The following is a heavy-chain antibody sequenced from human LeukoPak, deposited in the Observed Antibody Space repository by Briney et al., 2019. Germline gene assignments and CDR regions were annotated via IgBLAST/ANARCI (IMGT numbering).Heavy chain of an antibody. CDR2: IYYSGST. CDR1: GGSISSGDYY. CDR3: ASYYYGSGGYFDY. Sequence: PSQTLSLTCTVSGGSISSGDYYWSWIRQPPGKDLEWIGYIYYSGSTYYNPSLKSRVTISVDTSKNQFSLKLSSVTAADTAVYYCASYYYGSGGYFDYWGQGTLVTVSS. D-gene: IGHD3-10*01. J-gene: IGHJ4*02. V-gene: IGHV4-30-4*01.